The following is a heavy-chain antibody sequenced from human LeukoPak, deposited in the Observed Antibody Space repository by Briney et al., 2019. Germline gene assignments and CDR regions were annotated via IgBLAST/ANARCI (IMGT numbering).Heavy chain of an antibody. D-gene: IGHD1-26*01. CDR2: ISAYNGNT. J-gene: IGHJ6*02. Sequence: ASAKVSCKASGGTFSSYAISWVRQAPGQGLEWMGWISAYNGNTNYAQKLQGRVTMTTDTSTSTAYMELRSLRSDVTAVYYCARATIVGAKRYGMDVWGQGTTVTVSS. CDR3: ARATIVGAKRYGMDV. V-gene: IGHV1-18*01. CDR1: GGTFSSYA.